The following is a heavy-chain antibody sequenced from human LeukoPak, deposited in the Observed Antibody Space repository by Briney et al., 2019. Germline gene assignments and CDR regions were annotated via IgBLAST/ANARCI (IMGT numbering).Heavy chain of an antibody. Sequence: SVKVSCKASGGTFSSYAISWVRQAPGQGLEWMGGITPIFGAATYAQKFQGRVTITADVSTNTAYMELSSLRFDDTAVYYCARSVLQSFEIDYWGQGTPVTVSS. CDR2: ITPIFGAA. CDR3: ARSVLQSFEIDY. V-gene: IGHV1-69*13. CDR1: GGTFSSYA. J-gene: IGHJ4*02. D-gene: IGHD3-9*01.